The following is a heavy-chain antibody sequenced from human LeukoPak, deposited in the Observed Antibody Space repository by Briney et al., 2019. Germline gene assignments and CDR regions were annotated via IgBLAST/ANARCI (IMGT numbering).Heavy chain of an antibody. CDR2: INRNGDST. D-gene: IGHD1-26*01. J-gene: IGHJ4*02. Sequence: GGSLRLSCEASGFTFDDYGMSWVRQRPGKGLEWVSGINRNGDSTDYADSVKGRFTISRDNAKNSHFLQMNSLEAEDTALYYCARGFRNGPFDCWGQGTLVTVSS. CDR3: ARGFRNGPFDC. V-gene: IGHV3-20*04. CDR1: GFTFDDYG.